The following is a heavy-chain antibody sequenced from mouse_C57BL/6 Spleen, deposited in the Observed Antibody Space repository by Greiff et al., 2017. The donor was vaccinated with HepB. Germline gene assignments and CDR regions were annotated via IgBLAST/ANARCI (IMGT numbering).Heavy chain of an antibody. CDR3: ARCYYGSSYDWYFDV. CDR2: IYPGDGDT. D-gene: IGHD1-1*01. V-gene: IGHV1-82*01. J-gene: IGHJ1*03. Sequence: QVHVKQSGPELVKPGASVKISCKASGYAFSSSWMNWVKQRPGKGLEWIGRIYPGDGDTNYNGKFKGKATLTADKSSSTAYMQLSSLTSEDSAVYFCARCYYGSSYDWYFDVWGTGTTGTVSS. CDR1: GYAFSSSW.